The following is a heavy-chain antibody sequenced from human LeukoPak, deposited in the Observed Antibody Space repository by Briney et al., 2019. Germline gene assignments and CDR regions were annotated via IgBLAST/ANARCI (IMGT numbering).Heavy chain of an antibody. D-gene: IGHD6-13*01. CDR2: FDPEDGET. CDR1: GYTLTELS. V-gene: IGHV1-24*01. Sequence: ASVKVSCKVSGYTLTELSMHWVRQAPGKGLEWMGGFDPEDGETIYAQKFQGRVTMTEDTSTDTAYMELSSLRSEDTAVYYCATGTPGYSSSWYPRPLYYYYMDVWGKGTTVTVSS. CDR3: ATGTPGYSSSWYPRPLYYYYMDV. J-gene: IGHJ6*03.